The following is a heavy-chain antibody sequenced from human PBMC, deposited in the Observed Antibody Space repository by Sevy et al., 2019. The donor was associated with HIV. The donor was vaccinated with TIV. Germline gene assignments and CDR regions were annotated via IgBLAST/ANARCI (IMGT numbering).Heavy chain of an antibody. V-gene: IGHV1-18*01. CDR2: ISAYNGNT. Sequence: ASVKVSCKASGYTFTSYGISWVRQAPGQGLEWMGWISAYNGNTNYAQKLQGRVTMTTDTSTSTAYMELRSLRSDDPAVYYCARDYRWFGEKMGDYWGQGTLVTVSS. D-gene: IGHD3-10*01. J-gene: IGHJ4*02. CDR3: ARDYRWFGEKMGDY. CDR1: GYTFTSYG.